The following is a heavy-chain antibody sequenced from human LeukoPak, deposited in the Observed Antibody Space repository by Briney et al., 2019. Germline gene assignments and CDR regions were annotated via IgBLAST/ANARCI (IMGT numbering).Heavy chain of an antibody. J-gene: IGHJ4*02. CDR1: GFTFSSYA. CDR2: ISYDGSNK. Sequence: PGGSPRLSCAASGFTFSSYAMHWVRQAPGKGLEWVAVISYDGSNKYYADSVKGRFTISRDNSKNTLYLQMTGLRAEDTAFYYCAKPMTTVTPVDFWGQGALVTVSS. D-gene: IGHD4-17*01. CDR3: AKPMTTVTPVDF. V-gene: IGHV3-30-3*02.